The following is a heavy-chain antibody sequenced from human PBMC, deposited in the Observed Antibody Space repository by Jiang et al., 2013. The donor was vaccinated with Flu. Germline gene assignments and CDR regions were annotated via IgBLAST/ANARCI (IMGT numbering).Heavy chain of an antibody. CDR3: ARDLPDYDFGVVIEGWNFDY. CDR1: GYTFTSYA. Sequence: QSGSELKKPGASVKVSCKASGYTFTSYAMNWVRQAPGQGLEWMGWINTNTGNPTYAQGFTGRFVFSLDTSVSTAYLQISSLKAEDTAVYYCARDLPDYDFGVVIEGWNFDYWGQGTLVTVSS. D-gene: IGHD3-3*01. V-gene: IGHV7-4-1*02. CDR2: INTNTGNP. J-gene: IGHJ4*02.